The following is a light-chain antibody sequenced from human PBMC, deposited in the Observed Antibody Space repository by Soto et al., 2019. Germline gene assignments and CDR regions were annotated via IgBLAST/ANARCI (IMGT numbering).Light chain of an antibody. Sequence: DIQMTQSSSSVSASVGDRVTITCRASQGISSWLAWYQHRPGKAPRLLIYVASSLQSGVPSRFSGSGSGTDFTLTISSLQPEDFATYYCQQANSFPWTFGQGTKVEIK. CDR2: VAS. V-gene: IGKV1-12*01. J-gene: IGKJ1*01. CDR3: QQANSFPWT. CDR1: QGISSW.